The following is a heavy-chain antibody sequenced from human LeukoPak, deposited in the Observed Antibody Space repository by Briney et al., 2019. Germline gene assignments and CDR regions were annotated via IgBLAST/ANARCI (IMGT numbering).Heavy chain of an antibody. CDR3: GRDPNGDYVGAFEF. D-gene: IGHD4-17*01. J-gene: IGHJ3*01. CDR2: IKGSGGGS. CDR1: GFPFSDYA. Sequence: PGGSLRLSCEASGFPFSDYAMTGVRQAPGKGLEWVSSIKGSGGGSSYADSVKGRFTMTRDNSKSTLYLQMNSLRAGDTAVYFCGRDPNGDYVGAFEFWGQGTLVTVSS. V-gene: IGHV3-23*01.